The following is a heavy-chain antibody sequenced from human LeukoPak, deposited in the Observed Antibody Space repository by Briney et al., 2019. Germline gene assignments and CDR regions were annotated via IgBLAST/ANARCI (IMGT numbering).Heavy chain of an antibody. CDR1: GGTFSSYA. CDR3: ARDLDSGYDSRTDY. J-gene: IGHJ4*02. D-gene: IGHD5-12*01. V-gene: IGHV1-69*04. CDR2: IIPILGIA. Sequence: ASVKVSCMASGGTFSSYAISWVRQAPGQGLEWMGRIIPILGIANYAQKFQGRVTITADKSTSTAYMELSSLRSEDTAVYYCARDLDSGYDSRTDYWGQGTLVTVSS.